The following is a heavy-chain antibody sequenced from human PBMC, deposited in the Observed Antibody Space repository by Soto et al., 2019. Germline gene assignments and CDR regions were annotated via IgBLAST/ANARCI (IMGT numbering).Heavy chain of an antibody. Sequence: PSETLSLTCAVSGGSISSGGYSWSWIRQPPGKGLEWIGYIYHSGSTYYNPSLKSRVTISVDRSKNQFSLKLSSVTAADTAVYYCARDASKYSSGWYSHYYYGMDVWGQGTTVTVSS. CDR1: GGSISSGGYS. V-gene: IGHV4-30-2*01. CDR3: ARDASKYSSGWYSHYYYGMDV. J-gene: IGHJ6*02. CDR2: IYHSGST. D-gene: IGHD6-19*01.